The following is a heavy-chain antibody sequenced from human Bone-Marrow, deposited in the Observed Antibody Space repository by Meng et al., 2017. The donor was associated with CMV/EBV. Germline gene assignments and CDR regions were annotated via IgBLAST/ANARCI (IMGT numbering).Heavy chain of an antibody. V-gene: IGHV1-18*01. Sequence: ASVKVSCKASGGTFSSYAISWVRQAPGQGLEWMGWISGFNGDTKYAQRLQDRLTMTTDTSATTAYMELRSLSSDDTAVYYCARDPAYSRSSNSRYWGQGTLVTVSS. CDR2: ISGFNGDT. CDR1: GGTFSSYA. J-gene: IGHJ4*02. CDR3: ARDPAYSRSSNSRY. D-gene: IGHD6-6*01.